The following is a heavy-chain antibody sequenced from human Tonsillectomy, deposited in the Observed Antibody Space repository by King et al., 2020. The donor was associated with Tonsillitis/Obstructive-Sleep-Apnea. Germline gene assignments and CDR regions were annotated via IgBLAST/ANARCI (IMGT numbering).Heavy chain of an antibody. D-gene: IGHD1-26*01. J-gene: IGHJ6*02. CDR3: ARDKALRGIGIGMDV. CDR1: GFTFSDDY. V-gene: IGHV3-11*06. Sequence: VQLVESGGGLVKPGGSLRLSCAASGFTFSDDYMICMRQAPGKGLEWVSYISHSSSYTNYADSVKGRFTISRDNAKKSLYLQMNSLRAEDTAVYYCARDKALRGIGIGMDVWGQGTTVAVSS. CDR2: ISHSSSYT.